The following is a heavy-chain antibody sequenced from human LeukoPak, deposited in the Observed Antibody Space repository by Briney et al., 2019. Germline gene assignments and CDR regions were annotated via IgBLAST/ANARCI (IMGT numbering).Heavy chain of an antibody. CDR1: GGSISSYY. J-gene: IGHJ5*02. V-gene: IGHV4-59*01. CDR2: IYYSGST. Sequence: PSETLSLTCTVSGGSISSYYWSWIRQPPGKGLDWIGYIYYSGSTNYNPSLKSRVTISVDTSKNQFSLKLSSVTAADTAVYYCARVSGGYCSGGSCYSPINPWGQGTLVTVSS. CDR3: ARVSGGYCSGGSCYSPINP. D-gene: IGHD2-15*01.